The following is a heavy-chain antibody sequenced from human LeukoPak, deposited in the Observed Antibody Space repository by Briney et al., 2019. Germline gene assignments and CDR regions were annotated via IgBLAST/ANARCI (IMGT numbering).Heavy chain of an antibody. D-gene: IGHD6-13*01. CDR1: GYTFTGYY. Sequence: ASVKVSCKASGYTFTGYYMHWVRQAPGQGLEWMGWINPNSGGTNYAQKFQGRVTMTRDTSISTAYMELSRLRSDDTAVYYCARDLWQAGTAGIGFDYWGQGTLVTVSS. V-gene: IGHV1-2*02. J-gene: IGHJ4*02. CDR2: INPNSGGT. CDR3: ARDLWQAGTAGIGFDY.